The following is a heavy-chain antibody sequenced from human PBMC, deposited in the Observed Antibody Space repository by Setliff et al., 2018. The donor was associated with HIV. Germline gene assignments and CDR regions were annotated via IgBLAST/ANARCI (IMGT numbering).Heavy chain of an antibody. J-gene: IGHJ4*02. V-gene: IGHV4-31*03. Sequence: SETLSLTCTVSGGSISIGGYYWGWIRQHPGKGLEWIGYIYHNGSTYYNPSLKSRVIISVDTSKNQFSLKLSSVTAADTAVYYCARVPPLKAFGGVISLYYFDYWGQGTLVTAPQ. CDR2: IYHNGST. CDR3: ARVPPLKAFGGVISLYYFDY. CDR1: GGSISIGGYY. D-gene: IGHD3-16*02.